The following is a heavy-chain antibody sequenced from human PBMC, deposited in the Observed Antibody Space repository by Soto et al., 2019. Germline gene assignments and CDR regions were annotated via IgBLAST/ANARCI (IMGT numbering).Heavy chain of an antibody. Sequence: VGSLRLSCASSGCTFSSYSMNCVRHAPGKWLEWVSSISSSSSYIYYADSVKGRFTISRDNAKNSLYMQMNSLRAEDTAVYYCARDHTYDFWSGYYEYWRQGTLVNVSS. CDR2: ISSSSSYI. CDR1: GCTFSSYS. V-gene: IGHV3-21*01. CDR3: ARDHTYDFWSGYYEY. J-gene: IGHJ4*02. D-gene: IGHD3-3*01.